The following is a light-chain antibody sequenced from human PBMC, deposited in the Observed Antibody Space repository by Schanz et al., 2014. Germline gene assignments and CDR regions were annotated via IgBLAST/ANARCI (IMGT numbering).Light chain of an antibody. CDR1: QSVSSY. Sequence: EIVLTQSPATLSLSPGERATLSCRASQSVSSYLAWYQQKPGQAPRLLIYDASNRATGIPARFSGSGSGTDFTLTISSLQSEDFAVYYCHQYSNWPPRPFGQGTKVEIK. CDR2: DAS. V-gene: IGKV3-11*01. J-gene: IGKJ1*01. CDR3: HQYSNWPPRP.